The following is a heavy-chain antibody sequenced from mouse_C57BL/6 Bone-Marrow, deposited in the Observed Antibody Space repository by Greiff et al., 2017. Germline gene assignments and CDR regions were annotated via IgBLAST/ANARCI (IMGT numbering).Heavy chain of an antibody. Sequence: DVKLVESGGGLVKPGGSLKLSCAASGFTFSDYGMHWVRQAPEKGLEWVAYISSGSSTIYYADTVKGRFTISRDHAKNTLVLQMTSLRSNDTAMFYCARRLFACWGQGTLVTVSA. CDR2: ISSGSSTI. V-gene: IGHV5-17*01. J-gene: IGHJ3*01. CDR3: ARRLFAC. CDR1: GFTFSDYG.